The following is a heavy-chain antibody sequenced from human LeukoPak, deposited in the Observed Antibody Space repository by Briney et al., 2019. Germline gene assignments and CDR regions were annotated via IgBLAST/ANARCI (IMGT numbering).Heavy chain of an antibody. D-gene: IGHD3-22*01. V-gene: IGHV4-39*07. CDR1: GGSISSSSYY. CDR2: IYYSGST. Sequence: SETLSLTCTVSGGSISSSSYYWGWIRQPPGKGLEWIGSIYYSGSTYYNPSLKSRVTISVDKSKNQFSLKLSSVTAADTAVYYCARDSDDSSGQQPLIWGQGTLVTVSS. J-gene: IGHJ4*02. CDR3: ARDSDDSSGQQPLI.